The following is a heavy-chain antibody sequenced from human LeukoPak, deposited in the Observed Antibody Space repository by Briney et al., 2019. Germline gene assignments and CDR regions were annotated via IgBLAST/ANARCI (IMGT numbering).Heavy chain of an antibody. J-gene: IGHJ6*02. CDR1: GFTFSSYW. CDR3: ARDQITMVRGVIPSYYYGMDV. D-gene: IGHD3-10*01. CDR2: INSDGSST. V-gene: IGHV3-74*01. Sequence: GGSLRLSCAASGFTFSSYWMHWVRQAPGEGLVWVSRINSDGSSTSYADSVKGRFTISRDNAKNTLYLQMNSLRAEDTAVYYCARDQITMVRGVIPSYYYGMDVWGQGTTVTVSS.